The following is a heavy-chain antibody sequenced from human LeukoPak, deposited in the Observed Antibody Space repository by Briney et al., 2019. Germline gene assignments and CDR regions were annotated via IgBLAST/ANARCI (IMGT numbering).Heavy chain of an antibody. CDR3: ARDLMGIAYRGAFYY. Sequence: TGGSLRLSCAASGFTFDDYAMHWVRQAPGKGLEWVSGISWNSGSIGYADSVKGRFTISRDNAKNSLYLQMNSLRAEDTAVYYCARDLMGIAYRGAFYYWGQGTLVTVSS. V-gene: IGHV3-9*01. CDR1: GFTFDDYA. J-gene: IGHJ4*02. CDR2: ISWNSGSI. D-gene: IGHD6-13*01.